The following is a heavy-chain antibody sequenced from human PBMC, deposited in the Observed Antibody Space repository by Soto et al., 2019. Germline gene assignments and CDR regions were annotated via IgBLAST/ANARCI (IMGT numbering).Heavy chain of an antibody. D-gene: IGHD5-18*01. CDR1: GFTFSSYA. CDR2: ISGSGGST. V-gene: IGHV3-23*04. CDR3: ASERGYSYGFGYYFDY. Sequence: EVQLVESGGGLVQPGGSLRLSCAASGFTFSSYAMSWVRQAPGKGLEWVSAISGSGGSTYYADSVKGRFTISRDNSKNTLYLQMNSLRAEDTAVYYCASERGYSYGFGYYFDYWGQGTLVTVSS. J-gene: IGHJ4*02.